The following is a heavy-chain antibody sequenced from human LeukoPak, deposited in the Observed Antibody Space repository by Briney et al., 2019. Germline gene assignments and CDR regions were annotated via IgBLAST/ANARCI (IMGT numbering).Heavy chain of an antibody. CDR3: ARGPDITMVRGVNFDC. CDR1: GGSISSGGYY. CDR2: IYYSGST. V-gene: IGHV4-31*03. Sequence: PSETLSLTCTVSGGSISSGGYYWSWIRQHPGKGLEWIGYIYYSGSTYYNPSLKSRVTISVDTSKNQFSLKLSSVTAADTAVYYCARGPDITMVRGVNFDCWGQGTLVTVSS. J-gene: IGHJ4*02. D-gene: IGHD3-10*01.